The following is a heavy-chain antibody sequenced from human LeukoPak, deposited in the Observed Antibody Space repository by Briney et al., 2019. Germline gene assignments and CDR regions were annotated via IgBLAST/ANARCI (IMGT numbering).Heavy chain of an antibody. V-gene: IGHV3-21*01. D-gene: IGHD3-22*01. CDR3: AKIVADDAFDI. J-gene: IGHJ3*02. CDR2: ISSSSSYI. Sequence: GGSVRLSCAASGFTFSSYSMNWVRQAPGKGLEWVSSISSSSSYIYYADSVKGRFTISRDNAKNSLYLQMNSLRAEDTAVYYCAKIVADDAFDIWGQGTMVTVSS. CDR1: GFTFSSYS.